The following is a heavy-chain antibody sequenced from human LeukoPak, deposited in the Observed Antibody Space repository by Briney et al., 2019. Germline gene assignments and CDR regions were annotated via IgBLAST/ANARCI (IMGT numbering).Heavy chain of an antibody. CDR3: AREGVGATLPDY. CDR1: GGSISSGDYY. J-gene: IGHJ4*02. D-gene: IGHD1-26*01. CDR2: IYYSGST. Sequence: SETLSLTCTVSGGSISSGDYYWSWIRQPPGEGLEWIGYIYYSGSTYYNPSLKSRVTISVDTSKNQFSLKLSSVTAADTAVYYCAREGVGATLPDYWGQGTLVTVSS. V-gene: IGHV4-30-4*08.